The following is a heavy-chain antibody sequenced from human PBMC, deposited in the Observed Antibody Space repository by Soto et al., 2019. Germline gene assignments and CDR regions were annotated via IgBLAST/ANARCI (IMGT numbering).Heavy chain of an antibody. CDR3: TTGYWGSYFDY. CDR2: IKSRTDGGTT. D-gene: IGHD2-8*02. V-gene: IGHV3-15*01. CDR1: GFTFNNAW. Sequence: PGGSLRLSCEASGFTFNNAWMSWVRQAPGKGLEWIGRIKSRTDGGTTDYAAPVKGRFTISRDDSKNKLYLQMNSLKTEDTAVYSCTTGYWGSYFDYRGQGTLVTVS. J-gene: IGHJ4*02.